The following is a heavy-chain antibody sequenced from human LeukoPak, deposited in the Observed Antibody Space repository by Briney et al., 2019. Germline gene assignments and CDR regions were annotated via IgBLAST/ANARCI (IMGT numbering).Heavy chain of an antibody. CDR1: GYTFTSYD. CDR2: MNPNSGNT. V-gene: IGHV1-8*01. CDR3: ARAIAAAGNENFDY. Sequence: ASVKVSCKASGYTFTSYDINWVRQAPGQGLEWMGWMNPNSGNTGYAQKFQGRVTMTRNTSISTAYMELSSLRSEDTAVYYCARAIAAAGNENFDYWGQGTLVTVSS. J-gene: IGHJ4*02. D-gene: IGHD6-13*01.